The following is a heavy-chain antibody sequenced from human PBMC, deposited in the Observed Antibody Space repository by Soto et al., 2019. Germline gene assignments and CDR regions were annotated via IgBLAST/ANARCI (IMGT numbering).Heavy chain of an antibody. CDR2: VIPIFGTA. J-gene: IGHJ4*02. V-gene: IGHV1-69*19. Sequence: QVQLVQSGAEVKKPGSSVKVSCKASGGTFSSYAISWVRQAPGQGLEWMGGVIPIFGTANYAQKFQGRVPISADESTCTACMELSSLRSEDTAVYYCASLTRGSGDFDYWGQGSLVTVSS. D-gene: IGHD3-10*01. CDR3: ASLTRGSGDFDY. CDR1: GGTFSSYA.